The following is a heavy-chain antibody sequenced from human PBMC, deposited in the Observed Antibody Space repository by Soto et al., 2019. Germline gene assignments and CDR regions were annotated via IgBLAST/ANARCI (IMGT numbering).Heavy chain of an antibody. J-gene: IGHJ3*01. CDR1: GGTFSTYT. V-gene: IGHV1-69*18. CDR2: IIPLFGTT. D-gene: IGHD2-8*01. CDR3: ARRLDARADEGFDV. Sequence: QVHLVQSGAEVRKPGSSVKVSCKTSGGTFSTYTIYWVRQAPGQGLEWMGRIIPLFGTTKYAQNFQDRVTITAEESTSTTYMELGSLRAEDTAVYYWARRLDARADEGFDVWGEGTAVTVSA.